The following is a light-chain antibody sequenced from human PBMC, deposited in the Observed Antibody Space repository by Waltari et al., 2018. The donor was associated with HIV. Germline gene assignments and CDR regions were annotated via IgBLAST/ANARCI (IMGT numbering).Light chain of an antibody. CDR1: SSNIGAGYD. CDR3: QSYDSSRSVWV. J-gene: IGLJ3*02. Sequence: QSVLTQPPSVSGAPGQRVTISCTGSSSNIGAGYDVHWYQQIPGPAPKLLIYGDGHRPSGVRSRFPGSKSGTSASLSVPGLQAEDEADYYCQSYDSSRSVWVFGGGTKLTVL. V-gene: IGLV1-40*01. CDR2: GDG.